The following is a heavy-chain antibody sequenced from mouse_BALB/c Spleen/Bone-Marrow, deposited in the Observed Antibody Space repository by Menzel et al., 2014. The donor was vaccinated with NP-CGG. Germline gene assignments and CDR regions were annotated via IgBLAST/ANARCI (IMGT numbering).Heavy chain of an antibody. V-gene: IGHV5-17*02. CDR1: GFTFSSFG. Sequence: EVMLVESGGGLVQPGGSRKLSCAASGFTFSSFGMHWVRQAPEKGLEWVAYISSGSSNTYYEDIVNGRFTISRDNSKNTLFLQMTRLRSEDTAMYDCTRGGNWDDFDYWGQGTTLTVSS. CDR3: TRGGNWDDFDY. CDR2: ISSGSSNT. J-gene: IGHJ2*01. D-gene: IGHD4-1*01.